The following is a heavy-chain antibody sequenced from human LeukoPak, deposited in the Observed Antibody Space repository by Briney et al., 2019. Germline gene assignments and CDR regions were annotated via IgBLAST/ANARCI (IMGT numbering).Heavy chain of an antibody. D-gene: IGHD3-10*01. J-gene: IGHJ1*01. CDR1: GYTFTSYA. V-gene: IGHV7-4-1*02. CDR3: ARSPRAYYYGSGVPGDFQH. Sequence: ASVKVSCKASGYTFTSYAMNWVRQAPGQGLEWMGWINTNTGNPTYAQGFTGRFVFSLDTSVSTAYLQISSLKAEDTAVYYCARSPRAYYYGSGVPGDFQHWGQGTPVTVSS. CDR2: INTNTGNP.